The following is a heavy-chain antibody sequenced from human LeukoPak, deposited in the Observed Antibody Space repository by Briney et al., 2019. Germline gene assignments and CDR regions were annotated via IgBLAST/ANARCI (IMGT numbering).Heavy chain of an antibody. Sequence: ASETLSLTRTVSGASISSWYWSWIRQPPGKGLEWIGDIYGSGSTNYNPSLKSRVTMSADTSKNQFSLKLSSVTAADTAVYYCARDVGYDAFDIWGQGTMVTVSS. CDR2: IYGSGST. D-gene: IGHD1-26*01. V-gene: IGHV4-4*08. J-gene: IGHJ3*02. CDR3: ARDVGYDAFDI. CDR1: GASISSWY.